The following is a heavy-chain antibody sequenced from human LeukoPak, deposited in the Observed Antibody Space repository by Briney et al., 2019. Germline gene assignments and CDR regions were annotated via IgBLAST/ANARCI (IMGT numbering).Heavy chain of an antibody. CDR2: IRYDGSNK. V-gene: IGHV3-30*02. Sequence: PGGSLRLSCAASGFTFSSYGMHWVRQAPGKGLEWVAFIRYDGSNKYYADSVKGRFTISRDNSKNTLYLQMNSLRAEDTAVYYCAKSPKCPARYSCPSHYYMDVWGKGTTVTISS. D-gene: IGHD6-13*01. J-gene: IGHJ6*03. CDR1: GFTFSSYG. CDR3: AKSPKCPARYSCPSHYYMDV.